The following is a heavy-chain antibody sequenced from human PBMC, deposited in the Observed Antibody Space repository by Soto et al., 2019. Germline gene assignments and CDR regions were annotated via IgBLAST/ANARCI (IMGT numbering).Heavy chain of an antibody. CDR1: GGSISSSNW. V-gene: IGHV4-61*01. D-gene: IGHD2-2*01. CDR2: IDYSGNT. CDR3: ARYCSASSCYSFDY. J-gene: IGHJ4*02. Sequence: SETLSLTCAVPGGSISSSNWWSWIRQPPGKGLEWIGYIDYSGNTNYNPSLKSRVTISVDTPKNQFSLKLSSVTAADTAVYYCARYCSASSCYSFDYWGQGALVTVSS.